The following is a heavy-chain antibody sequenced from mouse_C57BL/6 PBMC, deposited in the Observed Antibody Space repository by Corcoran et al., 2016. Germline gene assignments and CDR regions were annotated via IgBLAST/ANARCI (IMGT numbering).Heavy chain of an antibody. V-gene: IGHV9-3*01. CDR1: GYTFTTYG. Sequence: QIQLVQSGPELKKPGETVKISCKASGYTFTTYGMSWVKQAPGKGLKWMGWINTYSGVPTYADDFKGRFAFSLETSASTAYLQINNLKNEDTATYFCARGAVTTLPFAYWGQGTLVTVSA. CDR2: INTYSGVP. J-gene: IGHJ3*01. CDR3: ARGAVTTLPFAY. D-gene: IGHD2-2*01.